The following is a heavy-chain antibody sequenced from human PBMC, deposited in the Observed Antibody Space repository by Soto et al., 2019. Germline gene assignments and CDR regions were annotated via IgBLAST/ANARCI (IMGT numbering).Heavy chain of an antibody. CDR2: INPNSGGT. D-gene: IGHD3-10*01. CDR1: GYTFTGYY. CDR3: ARGPYGSGSYLRFDP. V-gene: IGHV1-2*04. Sequence: ASVKVSCKASGYTFTGYYMHWVRQAPGQGLEWMGWINPNSGGTNYAQKFQGWVTMTRDTSISTAYMELSRLRSDDTAVYYCARGPYGSGSYLRFDPWGQGTLVTVSS. J-gene: IGHJ5*02.